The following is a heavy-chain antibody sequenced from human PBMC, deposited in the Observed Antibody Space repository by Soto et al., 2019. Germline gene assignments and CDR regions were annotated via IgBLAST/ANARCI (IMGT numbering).Heavy chain of an antibody. J-gene: IGHJ4*02. CDR1: GYTFTTYV. CDR3: ARSPMNPAMVTFYYFDY. Sequence: ASGKVSCKAAGYTFTTYVTLWVRQVPGKRLEWMGWINAANGNTKYSQKFQGRVTITRDTSASTAYMELSSLRSEDTAVYTCARSPMNPAMVTFYYFDYWGQGTLVTVSS. D-gene: IGHD5-18*01. CDR2: INAANGNT. V-gene: IGHV1-3*01.